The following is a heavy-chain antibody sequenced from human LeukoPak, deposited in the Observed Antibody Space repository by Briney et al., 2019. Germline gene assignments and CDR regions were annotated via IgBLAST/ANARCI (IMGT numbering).Heavy chain of an antibody. CDR1: GGSISSSSYY. V-gene: IGHV4-39*01. D-gene: IGHD5-24*01. CDR2: IYYSGST. Sequence: SETLSLTCTVSGGSISSSSYYWGWIRQPPGKGLEWIGSIYYSGSTYYNPSLKSRVTISVDTSKNQFSLKLSSVTAADTAVYYCARLGGNRGDGYNTFDYWGQGTLVTVSS. CDR3: ARLGGNRGDGYNTFDY. J-gene: IGHJ4*02.